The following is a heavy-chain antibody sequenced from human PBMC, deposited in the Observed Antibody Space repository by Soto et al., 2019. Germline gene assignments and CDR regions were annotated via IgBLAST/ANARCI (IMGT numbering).Heavy chain of an antibody. Sequence: SVKVSCKASGGTFSSYAISRVRQAPGQGLEWMGGIIPIFGTANYAQKFQGRVTITADESASTAYMELSSLRSEDTAVYYCARDSSGGYSSATFLDYWGQGTLVTVSS. CDR3: ARDSSGGYSSATFLDY. J-gene: IGHJ4*02. D-gene: IGHD5-18*01. CDR1: GGTFSSYA. CDR2: IIPIFGTA. V-gene: IGHV1-69*13.